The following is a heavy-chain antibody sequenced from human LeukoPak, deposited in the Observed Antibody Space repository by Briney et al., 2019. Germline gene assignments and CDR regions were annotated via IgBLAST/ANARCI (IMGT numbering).Heavy chain of an antibody. Sequence: PGGSLRLSCAASGFTFSSYGMHWVRQAPGKGLEWVAFIRYDGSNKYYADSVKGRFTISRDNSKNTLYLQMNSLRAEDTAVYYCAKDEVDERSPAFDIWGQGTMVTVSS. CDR2: IRYDGSNK. V-gene: IGHV3-30*02. J-gene: IGHJ3*02. D-gene: IGHD1-26*01. CDR1: GFTFSSYG. CDR3: AKDEVDERSPAFDI.